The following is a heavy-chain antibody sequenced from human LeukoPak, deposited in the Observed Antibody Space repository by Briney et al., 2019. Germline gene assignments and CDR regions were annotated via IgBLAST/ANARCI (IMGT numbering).Heavy chain of an antibody. CDR2: IYTSGST. CDR3: ARAYRGYCSGGSCYRRGLDY. Sequence: SETLSLTCTVSGGSISSYYWSWIRQPAGKGLEWIGRIYTSGSTDYNPSLKSRVTISVDTSKNQFSLKLSSVTAADTAVYYCARAYRGYCSGGSCYRRGLDYWGQGTLVTVSS. V-gene: IGHV4-4*07. J-gene: IGHJ4*02. D-gene: IGHD2-15*01. CDR1: GGSISSYY.